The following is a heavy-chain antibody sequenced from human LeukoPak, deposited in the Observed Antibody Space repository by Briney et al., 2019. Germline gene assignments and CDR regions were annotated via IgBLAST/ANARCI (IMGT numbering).Heavy chain of an antibody. CDR2: IYHGRGT. V-gene: IGHV4-34*01. CDR1: GGSFSGYY. J-gene: IGHJ4*02. D-gene: IGHD4-17*01. Sequence: SETLSLTCAVYGGSFSGYYWSWIRQPPGKGLEWIGSIYHGRGTYYIPSLKSRVTISEDTSKNQFSLSLSTVTAADTAVYYCVRGPTTVQGGGFDSWGQGTLITVSS. CDR3: VRGPTTVQGGGFDS.